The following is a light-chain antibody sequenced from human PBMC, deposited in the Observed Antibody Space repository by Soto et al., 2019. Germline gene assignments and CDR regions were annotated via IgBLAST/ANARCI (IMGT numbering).Light chain of an antibody. CDR1: QSISSY. V-gene: IGKV3-11*01. J-gene: IGKJ2*01. CDR3: QQRSNWPPYT. Sequence: EIVLTQSPATLSLSPGERATLSCRASQSISSYLAWYQQKSGQSPRLLIYDASNRATGIPARFSGSGSGTDFTLNISSREPEDFAVYSCQQRSNWPPYTFGQGTKLEIK. CDR2: DAS.